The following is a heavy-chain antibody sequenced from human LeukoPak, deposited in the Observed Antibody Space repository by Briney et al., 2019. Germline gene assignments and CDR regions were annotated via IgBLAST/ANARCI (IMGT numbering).Heavy chain of an antibody. V-gene: IGHV1-69*05. Sequence: GASVKVSCKASGGTFNSHVISWVRQAPEQGLEWMGGIIPVFGTASYAEKFQGRVTITTDESTTTAYMEMSSLTSEDTAVYYCARGYYYGSESYWPTKWFDPWGQGTLVTVSS. J-gene: IGHJ5*02. CDR2: IIPVFGTA. CDR3: ARGYYYGSESYWPTKWFDP. D-gene: IGHD3-10*01. CDR1: GGTFNSHV.